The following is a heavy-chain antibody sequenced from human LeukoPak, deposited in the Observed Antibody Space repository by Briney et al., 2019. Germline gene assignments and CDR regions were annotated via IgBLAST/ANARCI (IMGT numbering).Heavy chain of an antibody. D-gene: IGHD3-10*01. CDR2: IDTYTRSP. V-gene: IGHV7-4-1*02. Sequence: GASVKVSCKASGYSFTTHGINWVRQAPGQGLEWMGWIDTYTRSPSYVQGFEGRFVYSLDTSVETAYLQISSLKAEDTAVYYCARGARDGALDYWGQGTLVTVCS. CDR1: GYSFTTHG. CDR3: ARGARDGALDY. J-gene: IGHJ4*02.